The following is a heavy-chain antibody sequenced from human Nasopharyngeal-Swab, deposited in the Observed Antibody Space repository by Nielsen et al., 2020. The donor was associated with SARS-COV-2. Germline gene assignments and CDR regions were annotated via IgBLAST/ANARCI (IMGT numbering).Heavy chain of an antibody. CDR3: ARYCSSTSCSLGMDV. Sequence: SETLSLTCAVYGGSFSGYYWSWIRQPPGKGLEWIGEINHSGSINYNPSLKSRVTISVDTSKNQFSLKLSSVTAADTAVYYCARYCSSTSCSLGMDVWGQGTTVTVSS. CDR1: GGSFSGYY. CDR2: INHSGSI. V-gene: IGHV4-34*01. D-gene: IGHD2-2*01. J-gene: IGHJ6*02.